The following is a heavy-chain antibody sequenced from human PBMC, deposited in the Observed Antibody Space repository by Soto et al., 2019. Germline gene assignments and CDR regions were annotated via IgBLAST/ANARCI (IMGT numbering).Heavy chain of an antibody. J-gene: IGHJ4*02. CDR1: GDSISTFY. CDR3: ARVRSNLFDY. Sequence: SETLSLTCTVSGDSISTFYWSWIRQPPGKGLEWIGYIHYSGSTNYNPSLKSQVIISVDTSKNQFSLKLSSVTAADTAVHFCARVRSNLFDYWGQGTLVTAPQ. CDR2: IHYSGST. D-gene: IGHD3-3*01. V-gene: IGHV4-59*01.